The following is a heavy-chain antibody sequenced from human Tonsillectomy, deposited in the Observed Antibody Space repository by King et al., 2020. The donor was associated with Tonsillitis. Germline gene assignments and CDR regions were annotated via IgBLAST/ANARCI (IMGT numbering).Heavy chain of an antibody. D-gene: IGHD6-19*01. CDR2: INHSGST. CDR3: AMVSIAVADYYGMGV. Sequence: VQLQQWGAGLLKPSETLSLTCAVYGGSFSGYYWSWIRQPPGKGLEWIGEINHSGSTNYNPSLKSRVTISVDTSKNQFSLKLSSVTAADTAVYYCAMVSIAVADYYGMGVWGQGTTVTLSS. J-gene: IGHJ6*02. V-gene: IGHV4-34*01. CDR1: GGSFSGYY.